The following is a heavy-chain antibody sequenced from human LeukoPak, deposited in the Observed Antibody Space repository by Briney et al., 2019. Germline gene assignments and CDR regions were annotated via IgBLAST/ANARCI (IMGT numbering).Heavy chain of an antibody. D-gene: IGHD2-2*01. J-gene: IGHJ5*02. CDR3: ARGCSSTSCYGGFDP. V-gene: IGHV4-59*08. CDR1: GASISDYY. Sequence: SETLSLTCTVSGASISDYYWSWIRQPPGKGLEWVGYSFYSGSTKYSPSLESRVTISVDTSKNQFSLKLSSVTAADTAVYYCARGCSSTSCYGGFDPWGQGTLVTVSS. CDR2: SFYSGST.